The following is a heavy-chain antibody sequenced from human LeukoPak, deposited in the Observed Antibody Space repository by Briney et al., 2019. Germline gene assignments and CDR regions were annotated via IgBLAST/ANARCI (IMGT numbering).Heavy chain of an antibody. CDR1: GYTFTGYY. D-gene: IGHD2-15*01. J-gene: IGHJ4*02. CDR3: ARSVVAATPGFDY. CDR2: INPSGGST. Sequence: GASVKVSCKASGYTFTGYYMHWVRQAPGQGLEWMGIINPSGGSTSYAQKFQGRVTMTRDMSTSTVYMELSSLRSEDTAVYYCARSVVAATPGFDYWGQGTLVTVSS. V-gene: IGHV1-46*01.